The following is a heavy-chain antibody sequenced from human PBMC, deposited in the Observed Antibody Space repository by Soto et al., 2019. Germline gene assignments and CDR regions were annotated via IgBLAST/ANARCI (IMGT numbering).Heavy chain of an antibody. CDR1: GGSFSGYY. CDR3: ARGRGSGCSSNFDY. D-gene: IGHD6-19*01. Sequence: PSETLSLTCAVYGGSFSGYYWSWIRQPPGKGLEWIGEINHSGSTNYNPSLKSRVTISVDTSKNQFSLKLSSVTAADTAVYYCARGRGSGCSSNFDYWGQGTLVTVSS. CDR2: INHSGST. V-gene: IGHV4-34*01. J-gene: IGHJ4*02.